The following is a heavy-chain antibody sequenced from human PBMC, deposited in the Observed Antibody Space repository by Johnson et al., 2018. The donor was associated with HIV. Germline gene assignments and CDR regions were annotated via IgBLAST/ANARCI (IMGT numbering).Heavy chain of an antibody. CDR2: ISYDGSNK. CDR3: AKSTQATILRESGPYGAFHI. V-gene: IGHV3-30*18. J-gene: IGHJ3*02. CDR1: GFTFSSYG. Sequence: QMQLVESGGGVVQPGRSLRLSCAASGFTFSSYGMHWVRQAPGKGLEWMAVISYDGSNKYYADSVKGSFTISRDNSKNTLSLQMNSLRSEDAAVYYCAKSTQATILRESGPYGAFHIWGQGTTVTVSS. D-gene: IGHD2/OR15-2a*01.